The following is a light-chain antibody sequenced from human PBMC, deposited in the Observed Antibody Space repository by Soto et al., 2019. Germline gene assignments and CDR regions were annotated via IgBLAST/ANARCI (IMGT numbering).Light chain of an antibody. V-gene: IGKV3-15*01. CDR2: GAS. Sequence: IVLTQSPATLSVSPGERATLSCWASQSVSSNSAWYQKKPGQAPRLLIYGASTRATGIPARFSGSGSGTEFTLTISSLQSEDSAVYYCQQYHVWPLRFGGGTKVEIK. J-gene: IGKJ4*01. CDR3: QQYHVWPLR. CDR1: QSVSSN.